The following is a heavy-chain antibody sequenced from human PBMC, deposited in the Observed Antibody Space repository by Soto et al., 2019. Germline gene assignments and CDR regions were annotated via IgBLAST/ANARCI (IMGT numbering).Heavy chain of an antibody. D-gene: IGHD3-3*01. J-gene: IGHJ5*02. CDR2: ISAYDGET. CDR1: GYTFNTYG. V-gene: IGHV1-18*01. Sequence: ASVKVSCKTSGYTFNTYGINWVRQAPGQGLELMGWISAYDGETTYAEKFQGRVTLTTDTSTSTAYMELRSLRSDDTAIYYCARDPHEFWTSYWFDPWGQGTPVTVSS. CDR3: ARDPHEFWTSYWFDP.